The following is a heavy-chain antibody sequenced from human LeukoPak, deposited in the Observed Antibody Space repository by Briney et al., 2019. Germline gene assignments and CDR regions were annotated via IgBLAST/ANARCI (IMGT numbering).Heavy chain of an antibody. CDR2: IKQDGSEK. D-gene: IGHD6-19*01. CDR3: AGGSGWIFDS. CDR1: GFTFSSFW. Sequence: GGSLRLSCAASGFTFSSFWMSWVRRAPGKGLEWVADIKQDGSEKNYVDSVKGRFTISRDNAKNSLYLQMNSLRAEDTAVYYCAGGSGWIFDSWGQGTLVTVSS. V-gene: IGHV3-7*01. J-gene: IGHJ4*02.